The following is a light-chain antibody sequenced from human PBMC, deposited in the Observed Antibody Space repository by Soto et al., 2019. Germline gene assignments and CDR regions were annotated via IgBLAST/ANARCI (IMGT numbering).Light chain of an antibody. CDR1: QSINRNY. V-gene: IGKV1-39*01. Sequence: DIPMTQSPSSLSASVGDGVTLTCRASQSINRNYLNWYQQKPGKAPQLLIYATSSLHSGVPSRFSGSGSGTDFTLTISSLQPEDFATYYCQQSYSAPLTFGGGTKVEIK. CDR2: ATS. CDR3: QQSYSAPLT. J-gene: IGKJ4*01.